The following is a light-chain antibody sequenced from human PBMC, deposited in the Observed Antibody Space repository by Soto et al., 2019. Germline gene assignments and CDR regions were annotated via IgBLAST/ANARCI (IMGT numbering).Light chain of an antibody. V-gene: IGLV1-40*01. CDR3: QSYDTSLRGSV. CDR1: SSNIGARYD. Sequence: QSVLTQPPSVYGSPGQRVTIPCTGSSSNIGARYDVHWYQQLPGTAPKLLIFDDSIRPSGVPDRFSASTSGTSAFLAITGLQAEDEADYYCQSYDTSLRGSVFGGGTQLTVL. CDR2: DDS. J-gene: IGLJ3*02.